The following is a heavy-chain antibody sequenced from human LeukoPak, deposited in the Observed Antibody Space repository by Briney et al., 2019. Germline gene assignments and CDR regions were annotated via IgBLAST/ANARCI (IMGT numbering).Heavy chain of an antibody. V-gene: IGHV3-23*01. Sequence: GGSLRLSCAASGFTFSSYAMSWVRQAPGKGLEWVSFISGSGGSTHYADSVKGRFTISRDNSKNTLYLQMNSLRAEDTAVYYCAKTSHYYDSSGWFSLWGQGTLVTVSS. CDR1: GFTFSSYA. CDR2: ISGSGGST. J-gene: IGHJ4*02. D-gene: IGHD3-22*01. CDR3: AKTSHYYDSSGWFSL.